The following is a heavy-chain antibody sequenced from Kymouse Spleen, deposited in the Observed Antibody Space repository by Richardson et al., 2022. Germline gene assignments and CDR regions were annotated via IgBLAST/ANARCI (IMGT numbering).Heavy chain of an antibody. V-gene: IGHV3-9*01. CDR3: AKITGTTGL. D-gene: IGHD1-7*01. CDR2: ISWNSGSI. J-gene: IGHJ4*02. Sequence: EVQLVESGGGLVQPGRSLRLSCAASGFTFDDYAMHWVRQAPGKGLEWVSGISWNSGSIGYADSVKGRFTISRDNAKNSLYLQMNSLRAEDTALYYCAKITGTTGLLGPGNPGHRLL. CDR1: GFTFDDYA.